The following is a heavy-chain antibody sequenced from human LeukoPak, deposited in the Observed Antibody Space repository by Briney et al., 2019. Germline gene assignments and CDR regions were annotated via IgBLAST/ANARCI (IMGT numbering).Heavy chain of an antibody. Sequence: GGSLTLSCAASGFTFSSYGMHWIRQAPGKGLEWVAVIWHDGSNKYYADSVKGRFIISRENSKNSLYLQMNSRGAEATAVYYCAKDEGGAYDIWGQGAMVAVS. V-gene: IGHV3-33*06. J-gene: IGHJ3*02. CDR1: GFTFSSYG. D-gene: IGHD3-16*01. CDR2: IWHDGSNK. CDR3: AKDEGGAYDI.